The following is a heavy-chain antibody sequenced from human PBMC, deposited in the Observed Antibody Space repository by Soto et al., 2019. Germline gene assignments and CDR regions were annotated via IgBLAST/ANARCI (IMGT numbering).Heavy chain of an antibody. CDR2: IYHSGST. V-gene: IGHV4-38-2*01. J-gene: IGHJ4*02. CDR1: GYSIRSSGYY. Sequence: SETLSLTCAVSGYSIRSSGYYWGWIRQPPGKGLEWIGSIYHSGSTYYNPSLKSRVTISVDTSKNQFSLKLSSVTAADTAVYYCARALLVGATHDYWGQGTLVTVSS. CDR3: ARALLVGATHDY. D-gene: IGHD1-26*01.